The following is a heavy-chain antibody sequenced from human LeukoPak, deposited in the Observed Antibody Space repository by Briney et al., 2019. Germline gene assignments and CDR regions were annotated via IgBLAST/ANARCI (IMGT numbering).Heavy chain of an antibody. Sequence: AGTLSLYCAASGFTFSSYELNWHRQAPGKGLEWVSYINSSGSTIYYADSVKGRFTIYRDNAMNSLYLQMNSLRAEDTAVYYCAREGYSGSYYPYYYYYGMDVWGQGTTVTVSS. D-gene: IGHD1-26*01. J-gene: IGHJ6*02. V-gene: IGHV3-48*03. CDR1: GFTFSSYE. CDR3: AREGYSGSYYPYYYYYGMDV. CDR2: INSSGSTI.